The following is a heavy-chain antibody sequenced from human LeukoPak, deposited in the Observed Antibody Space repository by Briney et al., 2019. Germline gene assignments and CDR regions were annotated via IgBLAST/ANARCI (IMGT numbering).Heavy chain of an antibody. CDR2: IYHSGST. J-gene: IGHJ1*01. CDR1: GGSISSSNW. Sequence: SETLSLTCAVSGGSISSSNWWSWVRQPPGKGLEWIGEIYHSGSTNYNPSLKSRGTISVDKSKNQFSLKLSSVTAADTAVYYCARGSGYSSGWYITAEYFQHWGQGTLVTVSS. V-gene: IGHV4-4*02. CDR3: ARGSGYSSGWYITAEYFQH. D-gene: IGHD6-19*01.